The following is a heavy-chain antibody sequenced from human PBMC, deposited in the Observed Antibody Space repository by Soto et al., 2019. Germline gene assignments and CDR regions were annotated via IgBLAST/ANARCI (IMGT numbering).Heavy chain of an antibody. D-gene: IGHD3-22*01. CDR1: GDTFKMYG. CDR3: ARGGVNYYYDSSLFDY. CDR2: ISAYNGNT. V-gene: IGHV1-18*01. J-gene: IGHJ4*02. Sequence: GASVKVSCKASGDTFKMYGTSWVRQAPGQGLEWMGWISAYNGNTNYAQKFQGRVTMTRDTSTSTVYMELSSLRSEDTAVYYCARGGVNYYYDSSLFDYWGQGTLVTVSS.